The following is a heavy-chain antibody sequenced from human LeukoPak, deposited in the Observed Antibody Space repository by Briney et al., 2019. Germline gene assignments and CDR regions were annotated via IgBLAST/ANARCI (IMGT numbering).Heavy chain of an antibody. V-gene: IGHV3-23*01. CDR1: GFTFSSYS. Sequence: GGSLRLSCAASGFTFSSYSMHWVRQAPGKGLEWVSAISGSGGSTYYADSVKGRFTISGDNSKNTLYLQMNSLRAEDTAVYYCAKGSGSITIFGVVIPHAAFDIWGQGTMVTVSS. CDR3: AKGSGSITIFGVVIPHAAFDI. J-gene: IGHJ3*02. CDR2: ISGSGGST. D-gene: IGHD3-3*01.